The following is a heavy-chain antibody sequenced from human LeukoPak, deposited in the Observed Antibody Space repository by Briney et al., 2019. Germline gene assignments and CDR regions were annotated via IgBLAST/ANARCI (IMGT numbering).Heavy chain of an antibody. CDR3: ARCSGSSTYHSDDY. Sequence: GVSLRLSCAASGFTFSSYAMHWVREAPGKGLEWVAVISSDGNNKYYADSVKGRFTISRDNSKNTLYLQMNSLRAEDTAVYYCARCSGSSTYHSDDYWGQGTLVTVPS. V-gene: IGHV3-30-3*01. CDR1: GFTFSSYA. J-gene: IGHJ4*02. D-gene: IGHD2-15*01. CDR2: ISSDGNNK.